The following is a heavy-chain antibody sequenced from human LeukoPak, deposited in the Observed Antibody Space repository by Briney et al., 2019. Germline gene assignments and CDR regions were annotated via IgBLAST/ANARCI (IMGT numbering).Heavy chain of an antibody. V-gene: IGHV3-15*07. CDR2: IRNKADGGTT. CDR1: GFPFSDHY. Sequence: GGSLRLSCAAAGFPFSDHYMNWVRQAPGKGLEWVGRIRNKADGGTTDYAAPVKGRFTISRDDSKNTVYLQMNSLKIGDTAVYYCTTYSGAGFEFWGQGTLVTISS. D-gene: IGHD1-26*01. CDR3: TTYSGAGFEF. J-gene: IGHJ4*02.